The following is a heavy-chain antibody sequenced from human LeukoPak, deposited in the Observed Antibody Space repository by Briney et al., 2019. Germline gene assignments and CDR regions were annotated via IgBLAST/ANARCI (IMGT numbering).Heavy chain of an antibody. D-gene: IGHD3-10*01. Sequence: ASVKVSCKASGYTFTSYYMHWVRQAPGQGLEWMGIINPSGGSTSYAQKFQGRVTMTRDMSTSTVYMELSSLRSEDTAVYYCARDGYYYGSGDGTFDYWGQGTLVTVSS. CDR3: ARDGYYYGSGDGTFDY. CDR1: GYTFTSYY. J-gene: IGHJ4*02. CDR2: INPSGGST. V-gene: IGHV1-46*01.